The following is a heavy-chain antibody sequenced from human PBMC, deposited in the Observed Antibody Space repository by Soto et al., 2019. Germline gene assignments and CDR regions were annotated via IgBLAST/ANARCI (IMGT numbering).Heavy chain of an antibody. J-gene: IGHJ6*02. CDR2: IYYSGST. V-gene: IGHV4-31*03. CDR3: ARAVLKRGYYDGMYV. CDR1: GGSISSGGYY. D-gene: IGHD2-15*01. Sequence: SETLSLTCTVSGGSISSGGYYWSWIRQHPGKGLEWIGYIYYSGSTYYNPSLKSRVTISVDTSKNQFSLKLSSVTAADTAVYYCARAVLKRGYYDGMYVWGQGTTVTVSS.